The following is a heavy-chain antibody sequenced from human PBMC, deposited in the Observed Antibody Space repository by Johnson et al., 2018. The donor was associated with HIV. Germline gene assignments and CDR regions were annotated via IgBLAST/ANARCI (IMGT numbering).Heavy chain of an antibody. CDR1: GFTFSSYW. Sequence: EQLVVSGGGVVQPGRSLRLSCAASGFTFSSYWMHWVRQAPGKGLVWVSRINSDGSSTSYADSVKGRFTISRDNAKNTLYLQMNSLRAEDTAVYYCARDAAGGRIVVDYDALDIWGQGTMVTVSS. CDR2: INSDGSST. V-gene: IGHV3-74*01. CDR3: ARDAAGGRIVVDYDALDI. D-gene: IGHD3-22*01. J-gene: IGHJ3*02.